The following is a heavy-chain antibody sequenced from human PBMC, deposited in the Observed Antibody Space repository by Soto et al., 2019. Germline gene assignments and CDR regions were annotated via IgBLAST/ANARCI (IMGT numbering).Heavy chain of an antibody. CDR3: AKVAGSLMSLFYFDS. Sequence: PGGSLRLSCEASGFTFGDYAMTWVRQAPGKGLEWVSGMSGVARSTFYADSVRDRFTISRDNSKNTLYLQMDRLTVEDTALYYCAKVAGSLMSLFYFDSWGQVTQVAVSS. D-gene: IGHD1-26*01. CDR1: GFTFGDYA. CDR2: MSGVARST. J-gene: IGHJ4*02. V-gene: IGHV3-23*01.